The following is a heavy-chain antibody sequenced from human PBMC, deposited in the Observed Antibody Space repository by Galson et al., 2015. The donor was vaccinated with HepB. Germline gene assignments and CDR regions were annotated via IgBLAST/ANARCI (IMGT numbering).Heavy chain of an antibody. CDR2: IYSGGST. Sequence: SLRLSCAASGFTVSSNYMSWVRQAPGKGLEWVSVIYSGGSTYYADSVKGRFTISRDNSKNTLYLQMNSLRAEDTAVYYCARASSLWGWGPFDYWGQGTLVTVSS. CDR1: GFTVSSNY. D-gene: IGHD3-16*01. V-gene: IGHV3-66*01. CDR3: ARASSLWGWGPFDY. J-gene: IGHJ4*02.